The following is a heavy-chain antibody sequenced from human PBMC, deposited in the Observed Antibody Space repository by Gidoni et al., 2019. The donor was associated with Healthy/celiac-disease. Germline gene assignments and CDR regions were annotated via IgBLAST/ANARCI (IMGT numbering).Heavy chain of an antibody. CDR2: INHSGST. V-gene: IGHV4-34*01. Sequence: QVQLQQWGAGLLKPSETLSLTCAVYGGSFSGYYWSWIRQTPGKGLEWIGEINHSGSTNYNPSLKSRVTISVDTSKNQFSLKLSSVTAADTAVYYCARGWDYYYYGMDVWGQGTTVTVSS. CDR1: GGSFSGYY. CDR3: ARGWDYYYYGMDV. D-gene: IGHD3-16*01. J-gene: IGHJ6*02.